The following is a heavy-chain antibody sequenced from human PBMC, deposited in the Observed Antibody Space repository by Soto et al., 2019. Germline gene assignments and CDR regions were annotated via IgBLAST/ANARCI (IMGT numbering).Heavy chain of an antibody. D-gene: IGHD2-8*01. V-gene: IGHV1-69*12. Sequence: QVQLEQSGAEVKKPGSSVKVSCKASGGTFRTAAVSWVRQAPGQGLEWMGGIMPVFRTPDYAQKFHGRVTITAVESTSTAYMELSGLRSDDSAVYYCALHNDRPQLGGNYYYILAVWGQGTTITVSS. CDR3: ALHNDRPQLGGNYYYILAV. J-gene: IGHJ6*02. CDR1: GGTFRTAA. CDR2: IMPVFRTP.